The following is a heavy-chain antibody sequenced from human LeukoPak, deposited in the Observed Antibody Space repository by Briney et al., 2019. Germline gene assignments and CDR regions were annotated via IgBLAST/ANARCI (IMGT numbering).Heavy chain of an antibody. J-gene: IGHJ6*02. CDR3: ARHADSSGYYNGSPNYHYYGMDV. CDR1: GGSISSYY. D-gene: IGHD3-22*01. CDR2: IYYSGST. Sequence: SETLSLTCTVSGGSISSYYWSWIRQPPGKGLEWIGYIYYSGSTNYNPSLKSRVTISVDTSKNQFSLKLSSVTAADTAVYYCARHADSSGYYNGSPNYHYYGMDVWGQGTTVTVSS. V-gene: IGHV4-59*08.